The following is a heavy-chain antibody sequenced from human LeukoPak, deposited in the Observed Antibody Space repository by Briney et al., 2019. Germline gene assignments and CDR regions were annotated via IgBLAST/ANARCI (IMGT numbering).Heavy chain of an antibody. CDR2: ISGSGGST. CDR3: AQDWPSAVTTTPGF. V-gene: IGHV3-23*01. D-gene: IGHD4-17*01. J-gene: IGHJ3*01. CDR1: GFTFSSYA. Sequence: PGGSLRLSCAASGFTFSSYAMSWVRQAPGKGLEWVSAISGSGGSTYYADSVKGRFTISRDNSKNTVYFQMNSLRAEDTAIYYCAQDWPSAVTTTPGFWGQGTMVIVSS.